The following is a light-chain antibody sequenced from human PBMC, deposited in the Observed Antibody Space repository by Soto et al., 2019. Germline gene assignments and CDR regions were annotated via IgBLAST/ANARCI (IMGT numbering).Light chain of an antibody. J-gene: IGLJ2*01. CDR1: RSNIGAGYD. Sequence: QSVLTQPPSVSGAPGQRVTISFTGSRSNIGAGYDVHWYQQLPGTAPKLLIYGNSNRPSGVPDRFSGSKSGTSASLAITGLQAEDEADYYCQSYDSSLSGSRVFGGGTKVTVL. CDR2: GNS. CDR3: QSYDSSLSGSRV. V-gene: IGLV1-40*01.